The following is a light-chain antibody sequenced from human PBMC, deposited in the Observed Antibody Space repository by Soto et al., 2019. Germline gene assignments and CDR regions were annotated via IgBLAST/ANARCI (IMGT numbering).Light chain of an antibody. V-gene: IGKV3D-20*01. J-gene: IGKJ1*01. CDR1: QGVGSNY. Sequence: EVVLTQSPATLSLSPGARATLSCGASQGVGSNYLAWYQQKPGLAPRLLIYDASTRATGIPDRFSGSGSGTGFTLTISGLEPEDSVVYYCHQYGGSSRAFGHGTRVEVK. CDR2: DAS. CDR3: HQYGGSSRA.